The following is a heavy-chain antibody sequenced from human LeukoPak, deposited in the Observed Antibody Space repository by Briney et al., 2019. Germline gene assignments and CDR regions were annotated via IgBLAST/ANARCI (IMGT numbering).Heavy chain of an antibody. J-gene: IGHJ4*02. Sequence: SGPTLVNPTQTLTLTCTFLGFSLSTSGVGVVWIRQPPGKGLEWLALINSNDDKRYRPSLKSRLTITKDTSKNRVILTMTNMDPVDTATYYCAHRRSGMGSIFFDSWGQGTPVSVSS. CDR1: GFSLSTSGVG. D-gene: IGHD5-24*01. CDR2: INSNDDK. CDR3: AHRRSGMGSIFFDS. V-gene: IGHV2-5*01.